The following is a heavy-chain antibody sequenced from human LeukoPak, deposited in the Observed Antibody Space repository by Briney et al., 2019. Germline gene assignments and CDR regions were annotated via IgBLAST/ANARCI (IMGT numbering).Heavy chain of an antibody. CDR1: GFIFTDYW. J-gene: IGHJ5*02. CDR3: ARESNAGGTWPWPWFDP. CDR2: ISGDGRGT. D-gene: IGHD6-13*01. V-gene: IGHV3-74*01. Sequence: PGGSMRLSCAASGFIFTDYWMHWVRQGPGKELVWVARISGDGRGTTYVDSVKGRFTISRDNAKSTAFLQMSSLGVDDTAVYYCARESNAGGTWPWPWFDPWGQGTLVTVSA.